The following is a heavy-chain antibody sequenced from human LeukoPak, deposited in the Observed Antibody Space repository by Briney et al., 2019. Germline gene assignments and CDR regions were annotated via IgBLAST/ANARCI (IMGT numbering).Heavy chain of an antibody. Sequence: SETLSLTCTVSGGSISSYYWSWIRQPAGKELEWIGRIYTSGSTNYNPSLKSRVTMSVDTSKNQFSLKLSSVTAADTAVYYCARAVRRCGGDCSRGPTYYYYYYGMDVWGQGTTVTVSS. CDR1: GGSISSYY. CDR2: IYTSGST. D-gene: IGHD2-21*02. V-gene: IGHV4-4*07. J-gene: IGHJ6*02. CDR3: ARAVRRCGGDCSRGPTYYYYYYGMDV.